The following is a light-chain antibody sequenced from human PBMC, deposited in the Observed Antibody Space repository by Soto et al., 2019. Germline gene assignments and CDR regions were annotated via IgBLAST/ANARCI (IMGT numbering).Light chain of an antibody. CDR3: SSYTSSSTLGVV. CDR1: SSDAGGYNY. J-gene: IGLJ2*01. CDR2: EVS. V-gene: IGLV2-14*01. Sequence: QSALTQPASVSGSPGQSITISCTGTSSDAGGYNYVSWYQQHPGKAPKLMIYEVSNRPSGVSNRFSGSKSGNTASLTISGLQAEDEADYYCSSYTSSSTLGVVFGGGTKLTVL.